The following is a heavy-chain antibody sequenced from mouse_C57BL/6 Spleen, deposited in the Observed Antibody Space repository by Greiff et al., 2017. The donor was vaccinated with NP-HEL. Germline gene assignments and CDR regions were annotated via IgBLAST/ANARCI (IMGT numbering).Heavy chain of an antibody. CDR1: GYTFTSYG. Sequence: QVQLKQSGGELARPGASVKLSCKASGYTFTSYGISWVKQRTGQGLEWIGEIYTRSGNTYYNERFKGKATLTADKAPSTAYMELRSLTSEDSAVYFCARGLVDYWGQSTTLTVSS. CDR3: ARGLVDY. CDR2: IYTRSGNT. D-gene: IGHD1-1*02. J-gene: IGHJ2*01. V-gene: IGHV1-81*01.